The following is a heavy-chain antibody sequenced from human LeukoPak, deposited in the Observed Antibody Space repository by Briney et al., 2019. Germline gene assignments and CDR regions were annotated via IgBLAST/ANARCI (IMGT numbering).Heavy chain of an antibody. Sequence: HPGGSLRLSCAASGFTFSSYWMSWVRQAPGKGLEWVANIKQDGSEKYYVDSVKGRFTISRDNAKNSLYLQMNSLRAEDTALYYCAKVSGGGSYYHFDYWGQGTLVTVSS. CDR3: AKVSGGGSYYHFDY. CDR1: GFTFSSYW. V-gene: IGHV3-7*03. J-gene: IGHJ4*02. D-gene: IGHD1-26*01. CDR2: IKQDGSEK.